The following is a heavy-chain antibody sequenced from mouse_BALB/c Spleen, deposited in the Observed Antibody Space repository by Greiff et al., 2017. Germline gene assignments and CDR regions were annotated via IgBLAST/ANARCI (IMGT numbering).Heavy chain of an antibody. J-gene: IGHJ3*01. D-gene: IGHD1-1*01. Sequence: QVQLQQPGAELVKPGASVKLSCKASGYTFTSYWMHWVKQRPGQGLEWIGEINPSNGRTNYNEKFKSKATLTVDKSSSTAYMQLSSLTSEDSAVYYCARGEDYSFAYWGQGTLVTVSA. CDR1: GYTFTSYW. CDR3: ARGEDYSFAY. CDR2: INPSNGRT. V-gene: IGHV1S81*02.